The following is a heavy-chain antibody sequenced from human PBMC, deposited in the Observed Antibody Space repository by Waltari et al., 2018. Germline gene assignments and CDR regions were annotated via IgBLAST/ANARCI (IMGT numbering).Heavy chain of an antibody. Sequence: EVQLVESGGGLIQPGGSLRLSCAASGFSISSNYMTWVRQAPGKGLEWVSMMYGEGRTYNADSVRGRFTISRDNSKNMLYLQMSSLGAEDTAVYYCARWGGATPFDYWGQGTLVTVSS. V-gene: IGHV3-53*01. J-gene: IGHJ4*02. CDR3: ARWGGATPFDY. CDR1: GFSISSNY. CDR2: MYGEGRT. D-gene: IGHD1-26*01.